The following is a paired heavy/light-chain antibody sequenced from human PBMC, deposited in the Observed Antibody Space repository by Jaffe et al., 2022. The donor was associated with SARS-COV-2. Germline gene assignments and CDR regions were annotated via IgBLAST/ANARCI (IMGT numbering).Light chain of an antibody. CDR3: QQASSFPYT. CDR1: QDITRW. CDR2: AAS. J-gene: IGKJ2*01. Sequence: DVQMTQSPSSLSASVGDRVTISCRASQDITRWLAWFQQKPGEAPKILIYAASSLQSGVPSRFSGSGYGTEFTLTISGLQPEDFATYYCQQASSFPYTFGQGTKLEIK. V-gene: IGKV1-12*01.
Heavy chain of an antibody. CDR3: ARLPKGDF. Sequence: LVESGGGLVQPGGSLRLSCAASGIPFKTFAMSWVRQAPGKGLEWVSYIDSSATTIHYADSVKGRFTISRNNVQNSLYLQMNSLRAEDTAVYFCARLPKGDFWGKGTAVTVSS. V-gene: IGHV3-48*01. J-gene: IGHJ6*04. CDR2: IDSSATTI. CDR1: GIPFKTFA.